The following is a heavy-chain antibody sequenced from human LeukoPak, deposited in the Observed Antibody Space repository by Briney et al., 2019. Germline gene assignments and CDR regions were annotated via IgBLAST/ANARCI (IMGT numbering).Heavy chain of an antibody. Sequence: PSETLSLTCIVSGGSISRYYWSWIRQPPGKELEWIGNIYYSGSTNYSPSLKSRVTISVDTSKNQFSLRLSSLTAADTAVYYCARKGVYGDYFDYWGQGTLVTVSS. CDR3: ARKGVYGDYFDY. D-gene: IGHD4-17*01. CDR2: IYYSGST. V-gene: IGHV4-59*01. CDR1: GGSISRYY. J-gene: IGHJ4*02.